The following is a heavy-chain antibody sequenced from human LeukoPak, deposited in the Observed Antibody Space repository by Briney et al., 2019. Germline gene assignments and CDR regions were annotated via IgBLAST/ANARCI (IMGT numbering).Heavy chain of an antibody. CDR2: IYPGDSNT. CDR3: ARHGRVGYSSSWYDY. Sequence: GESLQISCKGSGYSFTSYWIGWVRQLPGKGLEWIGIIYPGDSNTRYSPSFQGQVTISADRSLSTAYLQWSSLKASDTAMYYCARHGRVGYSSSWYDYWGQGTLVTVSS. V-gene: IGHV5-51*01. CDR1: GYSFTSYW. D-gene: IGHD6-13*01. J-gene: IGHJ4*02.